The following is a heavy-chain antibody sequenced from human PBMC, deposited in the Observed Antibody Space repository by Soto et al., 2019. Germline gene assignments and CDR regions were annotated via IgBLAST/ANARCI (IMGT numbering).Heavy chain of an antibody. CDR2: IYYSGST. CDR1: GGSISSGGYY. V-gene: IGHV4-31*03. Sequence: QVQLQESGPGLVKPSQTLSLTCTVSGGSISSGGYYWSWIRQHPGKGLEWIGYIYYSGSTYYNPSLKSRVTISVDTSKNQFSLKLSSVAAADTAVYYCARDYYGDYYYYYGMDVWGQGTTVTVSS. J-gene: IGHJ6*02. D-gene: IGHD4-17*01. CDR3: ARDYYGDYYYYYGMDV.